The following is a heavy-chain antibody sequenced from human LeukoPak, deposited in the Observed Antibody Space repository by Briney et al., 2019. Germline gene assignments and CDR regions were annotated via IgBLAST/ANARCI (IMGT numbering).Heavy chain of an antibody. CDR3: ARSYTEETSSYDY. J-gene: IGHJ4*02. V-gene: IGHV4-61*08. CDR2: IYYSGST. CDR1: GGSISDAAYY. D-gene: IGHD4-11*01. Sequence: SETLSLTCTVSGGSISDAAYYWSWIRQHPGEGLKWIGYIYYSGSTNYNPSLKSRVTISVDTSKNQFSLKLTSVTAADTAVYYCARSYTEETSSYDYWGQGTLVTVSS.